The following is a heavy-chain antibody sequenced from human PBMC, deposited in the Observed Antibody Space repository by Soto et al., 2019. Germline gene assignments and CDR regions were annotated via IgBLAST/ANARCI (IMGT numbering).Heavy chain of an antibody. CDR2: IYYSGTT. Sequence: SETLSLTCAVYGGSFSGYYWSWIRQPPGKGLEWIGYIYYSGTTNYNPSLKSRVTISVDTSKNHFSLKLSSVTAADTAVYYCARQGLDSSGYYYLNWFDPWGQGTLVTVSS. J-gene: IGHJ5*02. CDR1: GGSFSGYY. V-gene: IGHV4-59*08. CDR3: ARQGLDSSGYYYLNWFDP. D-gene: IGHD3-22*01.